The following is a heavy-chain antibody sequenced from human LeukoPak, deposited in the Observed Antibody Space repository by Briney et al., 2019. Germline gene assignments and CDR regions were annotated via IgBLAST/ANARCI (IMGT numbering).Heavy chain of an antibody. Sequence: GGSLRLSCAASGFTFSDYAMTWVRQAPGKGLEWVANIKQDGSEKYYVDSVKGRFTISRDNAKNSLYLQMNSLRAEDTAVYYCASAVVVTAPSWFDPWGQGTLVTVSS. CDR2: IKQDGSEK. J-gene: IGHJ5*02. CDR1: GFTFSDYA. CDR3: ASAVVVTAPSWFDP. V-gene: IGHV3-7*03. D-gene: IGHD2-21*02.